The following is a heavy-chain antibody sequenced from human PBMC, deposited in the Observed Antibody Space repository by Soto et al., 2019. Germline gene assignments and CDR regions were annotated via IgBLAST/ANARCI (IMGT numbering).Heavy chain of an antibody. J-gene: IGHJ6*02. CDR2: ISYDGSNK. V-gene: IGHV3-30*18. D-gene: IGHD6-19*01. CDR1: GFTFSSYG. CDR3: AKEIAVAGTPYYYGMDV. Sequence: QVQLVESGGGVVQPGRSLRLSSAASGFTFSSYGMHWVRQAPGKGLEWVAVISYDGSNKYYADSVKGRFTISRDNSKNTLYLQMNSLRAEDTAVYYCAKEIAVAGTPYYYGMDVWGQGTAVTVSS.